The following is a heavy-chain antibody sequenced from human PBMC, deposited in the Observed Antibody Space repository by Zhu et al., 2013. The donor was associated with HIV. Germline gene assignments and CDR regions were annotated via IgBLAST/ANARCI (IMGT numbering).Heavy chain of an antibody. CDR2: SIPLFGIT. J-gene: IGHJ3*02. CDR1: GGTFSTYT. Sequence: QVQLVQSGAEVKKPGSSVKVSCKASGGTFSTYTISWVRQAPGQGLEWMGWSIPLFGITSYAQKFQGRVTITADESTNTAFMELSSLRSEDTAVYYCARPSGKYYDSSGSTDAFDIWGQGTKVTVSS. D-gene: IGHD3-22*01. CDR3: ARPSGKYYDSSGSTDAFDI. V-gene: IGHV1-69*12.